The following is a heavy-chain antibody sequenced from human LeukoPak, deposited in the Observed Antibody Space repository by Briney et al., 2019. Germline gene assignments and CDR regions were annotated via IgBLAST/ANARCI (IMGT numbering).Heavy chain of an antibody. CDR2: ISAYNGNT. V-gene: IGHV1-18*01. CDR1: GYTFTSYG. CDR3: ARVLRYFDPRPLLDYYGMDV. Sequence: EASVKVSCMASGYTFTSYGISWVRQAPGQGLEWMGWISAYNGNTNYAQKLQGRVTMTTDTSTSTAYMELRSLRSDDTAVYYCARVLRYFDPRPLLDYYGMDVWGQGTTVTVSS. J-gene: IGHJ6*02. D-gene: IGHD3-9*01.